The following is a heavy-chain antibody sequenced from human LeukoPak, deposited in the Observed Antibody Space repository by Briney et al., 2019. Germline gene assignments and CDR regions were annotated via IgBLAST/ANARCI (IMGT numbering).Heavy chain of an antibody. V-gene: IGHV4-59*01. Sequence: SETLSLTCTVSGDSIKSDYWSWIRQPPGKGLEWIGYVHYSGNTNYIPSLKSRVTLSINTSRNQFSLKLSSVTAADTAIYYCARDEGEGTFDYWGQGTLVTVSS. D-gene: IGHD1-1*01. CDR2: VHYSGNT. CDR1: GDSIKSDY. CDR3: ARDEGEGTFDY. J-gene: IGHJ4*02.